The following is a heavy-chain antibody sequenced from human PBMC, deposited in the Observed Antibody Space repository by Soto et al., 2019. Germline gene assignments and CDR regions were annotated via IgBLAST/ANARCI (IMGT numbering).Heavy chain of an antibody. CDR2: ISGSGASI. Sequence: TGGSLRLSCAASGFPFSSYVMSWVRQAPGKGLEWVSTISGSGASIYDADSVKGRFTISRDNSKNTVYLQMNSLRAEDTAVYYCAKDGLGSCTGGTCYGSDYWGQGTLVTVSS. CDR3: AKDGLGSCTGGTCYGSDY. V-gene: IGHV3-23*01. J-gene: IGHJ4*02. CDR1: GFPFSSYV. D-gene: IGHD2-15*01.